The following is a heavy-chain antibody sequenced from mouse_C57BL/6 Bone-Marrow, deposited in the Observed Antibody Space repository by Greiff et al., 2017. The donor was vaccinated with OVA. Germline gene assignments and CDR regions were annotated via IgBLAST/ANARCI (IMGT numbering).Heavy chain of an antibody. CDR2: ISSGSSTI. CDR3: ARRPCYGSSYNYFDY. J-gene: IGHJ2*01. CDR1: GFTFSDYG. V-gene: IGHV5-17*01. Sequence: EVKLQESGGGLVKPGGSLKLSCAASGFTFSDYGMHWVRQAPEKGLEWVAYISSGSSTIYYADTVKGRFTISRDNAKNTLFLQMTSLRSEDTAMYYCARRPCYGSSYNYFDYWGQGTTLTVSS. D-gene: IGHD1-1*01.